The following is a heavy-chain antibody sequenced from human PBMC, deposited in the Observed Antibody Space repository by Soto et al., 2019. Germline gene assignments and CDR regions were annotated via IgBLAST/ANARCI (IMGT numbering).Heavy chain of an antibody. CDR2: IIPIFGTA. CDR3: ARDSPYSSSSLQYFQH. V-gene: IGHV1-69*01. CDR1: GGTFSDHA. J-gene: IGHJ1*01. Sequence: QVQLVQSGTEVKMPGSSVKVSCKAFGGTFSDHAISWVRQAPGQGLEWMGGIIPIFGTANYAQKFQGRVTITADESTSTAYMELSSLRSEDTAVYYCARDSPYSSSSLQYFQHWGQGTLVTVSS. D-gene: IGHD6-6*01.